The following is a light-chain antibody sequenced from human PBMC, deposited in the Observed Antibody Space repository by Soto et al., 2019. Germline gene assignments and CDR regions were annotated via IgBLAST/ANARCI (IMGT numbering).Light chain of an antibody. CDR2: DAS. J-gene: IGKJ1*01. Sequence: DIQLTQSPSFLSASVGDRVTITCRASQGISSYLAWYQQKPGKAPKVLIFDASTLQSGVPPRFSGSGSGTEFTLTISSLQPEDFASYYCQQLNWYPRTFGPGTKVEIK. V-gene: IGKV1-9*01. CDR1: QGISSY. CDR3: QQLNWYPRT.